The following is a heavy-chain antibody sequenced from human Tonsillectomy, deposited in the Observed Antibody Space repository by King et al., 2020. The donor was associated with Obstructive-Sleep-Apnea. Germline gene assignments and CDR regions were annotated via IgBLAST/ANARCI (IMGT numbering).Heavy chain of an antibody. V-gene: IGHV3-30*18. Sequence: VQLVESGGGVVQPGRSLRLSCAASGFTFSSYGMHWVRQAPGKGLEWVAVISYDGSNKYYADSVKGRFTISRDNSKNTLYLQMNSLRAEDTSVYYCAKGAEGEQRGDRDVWGQGTTVTVSS. D-gene: IGHD3-16*01. CDR1: GFTFSSYG. CDR2: ISYDGSNK. CDR3: AKGAEGEQRGDRDV. J-gene: IGHJ6*02.